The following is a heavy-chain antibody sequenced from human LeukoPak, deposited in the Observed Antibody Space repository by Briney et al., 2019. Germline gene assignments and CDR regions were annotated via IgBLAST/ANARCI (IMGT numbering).Heavy chain of an antibody. V-gene: IGHV4-39*01. CDR2: IYSGATT. J-gene: IGHJ4*02. D-gene: IGHD3-22*01. CDR1: GDSISSSSYY. Sequence: PSETLSLTCTVSGDSISSSSYYWGWIRQPPGQGLEWIGSIYSGATTYYNPPLKSRVTISVDTSKNQFSLKLSSVTAADTAVYYCARGLRITLTVMALYYFDYWGQGTLVTVSS. CDR3: ARGLRITLTVMALYYFDY.